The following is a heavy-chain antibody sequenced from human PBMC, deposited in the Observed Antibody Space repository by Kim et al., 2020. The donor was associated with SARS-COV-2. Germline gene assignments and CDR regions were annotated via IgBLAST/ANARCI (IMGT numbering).Heavy chain of an antibody. V-gene: IGHV4-34*01. CDR1: GGSFSDYN. CDR2: INHGGST. CDR3: ARGRAGVVPAPVLGLGPYYDYYAMDV. J-gene: IGHJ6*02. D-gene: IGHD2-2*02. Sequence: SETLSLTCAVYGGSFSDYNWSWIRQPPGKGLEWMGEINHGGSTSHSPAPKRRVTISVDTSKSQFSLRLKSMTAADTAVYYCARGRAGVVPAPVLGLGPYYDYYAMDVWGQGTAVAVSS.